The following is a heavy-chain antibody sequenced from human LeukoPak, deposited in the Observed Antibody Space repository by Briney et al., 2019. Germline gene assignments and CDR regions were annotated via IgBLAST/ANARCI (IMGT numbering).Heavy chain of an antibody. V-gene: IGHV4-39*01. CDR3: ARHRGGSETPGDWFDP. CDR2: IYYSGST. J-gene: IGHJ5*02. Sequence: SETLSLTCTVSGGSIRSSSYYWGWIRQPPGKGLEWIGSIYYSGSTYYNPSLKSRVTISVDTSKNQFSLKLSSVTAADTAVYYCARHRGGSETPGDWFDPWGQGTLVTVSS. D-gene: IGHD6-25*01. CDR1: GGSIRSSSYY.